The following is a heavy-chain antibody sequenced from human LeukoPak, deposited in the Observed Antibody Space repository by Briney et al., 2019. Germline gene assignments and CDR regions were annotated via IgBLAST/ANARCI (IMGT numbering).Heavy chain of an antibody. CDR3: ARDIGITMVRGVPGLDY. J-gene: IGHJ4*02. CDR2: MIPILGIA. Sequence: ASVKVSCKASGGTFSSYAISWVRQAPGQGLEWMGRMIPILGIANYAQKFQGRVTITADKSTSTAYMELSSLRSEDTAVYYCARDIGITMVRGVPGLDYSGQGTLVTVSS. D-gene: IGHD3-10*01. V-gene: IGHV1-69*04. CDR1: GGTFSSYA.